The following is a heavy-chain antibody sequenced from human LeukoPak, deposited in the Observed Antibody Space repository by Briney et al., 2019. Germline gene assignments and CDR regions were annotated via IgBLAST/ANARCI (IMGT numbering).Heavy chain of an antibody. CDR1: GYSFTSYW. V-gene: IGHV5-51*01. J-gene: IGHJ4*02. Sequence: GESLKISCKGSGYSFTSYWIGWVRQMPGKGLEWMGIIYPGDSDTRYSPSFQGQVTISADKSISTAYLQWSSLKASGTAMYYCARQVVAATSDFDYWGQGTLVTVSS. CDR2: IYPGDSDT. CDR3: ARQVVAATSDFDY. D-gene: IGHD2-15*01.